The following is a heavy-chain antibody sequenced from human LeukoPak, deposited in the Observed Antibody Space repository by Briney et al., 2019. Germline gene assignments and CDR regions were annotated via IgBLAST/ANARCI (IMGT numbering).Heavy chain of an antibody. Sequence: GGSLRLSCAASGFTFSSYAMSWVRQAPGKGLEWVSAISGSGGSTYYADSVKGRLTISRDNAKNSLYLQMNSLRAEDTAVYYCARRGAPEDAFDIWGQGTMVTVSS. CDR1: GFTFSSYA. J-gene: IGHJ3*02. V-gene: IGHV3-23*01. D-gene: IGHD2-15*01. CDR3: ARRGAPEDAFDI. CDR2: ISGSGGST.